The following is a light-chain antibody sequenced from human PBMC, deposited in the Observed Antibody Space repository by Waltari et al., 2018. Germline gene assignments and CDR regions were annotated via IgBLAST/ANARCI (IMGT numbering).Light chain of an antibody. CDR1: LSGVGGYNY. V-gene: IGLV2-14*01. J-gene: IGLJ1*01. CDR2: DVS. Sequence: QSALTQPASVSGSPGPSITISCTGTLSGVGGYNYVSWYQPHPGKAPQLMIYDVSKRPSGVSNRFSGSKSGNTASLTISGLQAEDEADYYCSSYTSSSTPWVFGTGTKVTVL. CDR3: SSYTSSSTPWV.